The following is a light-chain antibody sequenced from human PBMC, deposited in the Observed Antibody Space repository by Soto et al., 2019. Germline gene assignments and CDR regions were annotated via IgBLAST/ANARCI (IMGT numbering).Light chain of an antibody. CDR3: QQSYSLSPIT. CDR1: QSITRW. Sequence: DIQMTPSPAPLSASVVDRVTLTCRASQSITRWLTWYQQKPGKAPKLLIYEASNLQSGVPSRFSGSGSGTEFALTISGLQPEDFASYYCQQSYSLSPITFGQGTRLEIK. CDR2: EAS. J-gene: IGKJ5*01. V-gene: IGKV1-5*01.